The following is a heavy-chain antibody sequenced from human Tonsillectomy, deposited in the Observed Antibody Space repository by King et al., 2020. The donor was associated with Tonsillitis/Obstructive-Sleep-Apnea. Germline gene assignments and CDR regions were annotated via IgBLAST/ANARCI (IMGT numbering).Heavy chain of an antibody. CDR1: GFTLNHYW. CDR3: ARDLSVVVAAIWYDVHDI. V-gene: IGHV3-7*01. D-gene: IGHD2-21*02. CDR2: IKEDGSEK. Sequence: VQLVESGGGLVQPGGSLRLSCVASGFTLNHYWMTWVRQAPGKGLEWVANIKEDGSEKNYVDSVKGRFTVSRDNARNSLYLQMNSLSAEDTAVYYCARDLSVVVAAIWYDVHDIWGQGTMVTVSP. J-gene: IGHJ3*02.